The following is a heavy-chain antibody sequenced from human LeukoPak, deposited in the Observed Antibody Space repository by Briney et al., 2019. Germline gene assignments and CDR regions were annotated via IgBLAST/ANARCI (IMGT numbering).Heavy chain of an antibody. D-gene: IGHD5-18*01. V-gene: IGHV4-39*01. CDR1: GASIRSGRNY. J-gene: IGHJ4*02. CDR2: IYYSGSS. Sequence: SETLSLTCNVSGASIRSGRNYWGWIRQSPGKGLEWIGSIYYSGSSSYNPSLQSRVSISVNTSKNHISLKVFSLTAADTALYYCARHVSGSAMMHYFNYWGQGTLVTVSS. CDR3: ARHVSGSAMMHYFNY.